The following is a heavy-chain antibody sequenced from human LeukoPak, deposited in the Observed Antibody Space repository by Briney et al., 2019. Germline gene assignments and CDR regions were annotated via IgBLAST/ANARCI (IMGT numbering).Heavy chain of an antibody. Sequence: PSETLSLTCTVSGGSISSYYWSWIRQPPGKGLEWIGYIYYSGSTNYNPSLKSRVTISVDTSKNQFSLKLSSVTAADTAMYYCARRTYCGGDCHYYFDYWGQGTLVTVSS. CDR1: GGSISSYY. J-gene: IGHJ4*02. CDR3: ARRTYCGGDCHYYFDY. V-gene: IGHV4-59*01. D-gene: IGHD2-21*01. CDR2: IYYSGST.